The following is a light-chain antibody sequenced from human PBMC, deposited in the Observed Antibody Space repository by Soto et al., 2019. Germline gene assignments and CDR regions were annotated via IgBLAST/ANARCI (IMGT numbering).Light chain of an antibody. CDR1: SSDVGAYNY. Sequence: QSALTQPASVSGSPGQSITISCTGTSSDVGAYNYVSWYQQHPDKAPKLMIYEVSNRPSGVSNRFSGSKSGNTASLTISGLQAEDEADYYCSSYTSSSALVFGGGTQLTVL. J-gene: IGLJ2*01. CDR2: EVS. CDR3: SSYTSSSALV. V-gene: IGLV2-14*03.